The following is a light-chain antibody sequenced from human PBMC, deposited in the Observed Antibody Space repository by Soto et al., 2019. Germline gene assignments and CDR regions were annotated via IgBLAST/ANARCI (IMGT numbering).Light chain of an antibody. Sequence: QSALTQPASVSGSPGQSITISCTGTSSDVGGYNYVSWYQQHPVKAPKLMIYDVTNRPSGVSDRFSGSKSGNTASLTISGFQGGYEFNYTATTDICTRSLYV. J-gene: IGLJ1*01. CDR1: SSDVGGYNY. V-gene: IGLV2-14*01. CDR3: TTDICTRSLYV. CDR2: DVT.